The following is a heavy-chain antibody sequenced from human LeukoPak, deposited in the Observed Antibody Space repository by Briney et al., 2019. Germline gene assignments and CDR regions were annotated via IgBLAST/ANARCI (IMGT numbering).Heavy chain of an antibody. Sequence: GGSLRLSCAASGFTVSSYAMTWVRQAPGKGLEWVSAISGSDGSTYYADSVKGRFTISRDDSQNTLYLQMNSLSAEDTAVYYCAKVETSGGANCYALDYWGQGTLVTVSS. CDR2: ISGSDGST. D-gene: IGHD2-2*01. CDR3: AKVETSGGANCYALDY. V-gene: IGHV3-23*01. CDR1: GFTVSSYA. J-gene: IGHJ4*02.